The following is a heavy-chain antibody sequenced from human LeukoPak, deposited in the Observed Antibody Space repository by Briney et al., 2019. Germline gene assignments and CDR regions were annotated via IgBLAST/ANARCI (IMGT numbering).Heavy chain of an antibody. V-gene: IGHV3-33*06. CDR3: AKPTSGDGSFLIDY. CDR2: IWYDGSYT. J-gene: IGHJ4*02. Sequence: PGRSLRLSCAASGFTFSSYGMHWVRQAPGKGLEWVAVIWYDGSYTYHAESVKGRFTISRDNSRNTLYLQMSSLRSEDTAVYYCAKPTSGDGSFLIDYWGQGTLVTVSS. CDR1: GFTFSSYG. D-gene: IGHD1-26*01.